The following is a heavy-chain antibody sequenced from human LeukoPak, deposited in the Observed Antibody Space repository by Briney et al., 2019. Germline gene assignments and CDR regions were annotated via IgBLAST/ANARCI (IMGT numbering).Heavy chain of an antibody. D-gene: IGHD5-24*01. CDR1: GFTFSAYW. CDR3: ARDSYNNVDY. J-gene: IGHJ4*02. CDR2: TDTEGTST. Sequence: PGGSLRLSCAASGFTFSAYWMHWVRQAPGQGLVWVSRTDTEGTSTHYADSVKGRFTVSRDNAKNTVYLQMNSLRAEDTAVYYCARDSYNNVDYWGQGTLATVSS. V-gene: IGHV3-74*01.